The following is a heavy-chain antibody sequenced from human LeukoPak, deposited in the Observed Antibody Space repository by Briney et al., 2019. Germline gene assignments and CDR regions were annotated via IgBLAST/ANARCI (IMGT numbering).Heavy chain of an antibody. D-gene: IGHD6-19*01. CDR3: ARAPISGYSSGWYFDY. CDR2: IKQDGSEK. J-gene: IGHJ4*02. Sequence: GGSLRLSCAASGFTFSSYWMSWVRQAPGKGLEWVANIKQDGSEKYYVDSVKGRFAISRDNAKNSLYQQMNSLRAEDTAVYYCARAPISGYSSGWYFDYWGQGTLVTVSS. V-gene: IGHV3-7*01. CDR1: GFTFSSYW.